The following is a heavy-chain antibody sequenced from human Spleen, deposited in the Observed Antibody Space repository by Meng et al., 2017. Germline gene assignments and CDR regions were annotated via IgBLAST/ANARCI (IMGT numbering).Heavy chain of an antibody. J-gene: IGHJ4*02. Sequence: VQLTQWGAGRLKPSETLSLTCTVSGGSVSSGSYYWSWIRQPPGKGLEWIGYIYYSGSTNYNPSLKSRVTISVDTSKNQFSLKLSSVTAADTAVYYCARLTGRYYFDYWGQGTLVTVSS. D-gene: IGHD1-26*01. CDR3: ARLTGRYYFDY. CDR1: GGSVSSGSYY. V-gene: IGHV4-61*01. CDR2: IYYSGST.